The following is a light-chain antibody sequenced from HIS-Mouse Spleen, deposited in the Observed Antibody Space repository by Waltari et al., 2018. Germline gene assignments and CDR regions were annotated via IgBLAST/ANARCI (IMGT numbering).Light chain of an antibody. V-gene: IGLV3-21*03. Sequence: SHVLTQPPSVSVAPGKTARITCGGNNNGSKRVHWYQQKPGQAPVLVVYDDSDRPSGIPERFSGSNSGNTATLTISRVEAGDEADYYCQVWDSSSDHVVFGGGTKLTVL. J-gene: IGLJ2*01. CDR1: NNGSKR. CDR2: DDS. CDR3: QVWDSSSDHVV.